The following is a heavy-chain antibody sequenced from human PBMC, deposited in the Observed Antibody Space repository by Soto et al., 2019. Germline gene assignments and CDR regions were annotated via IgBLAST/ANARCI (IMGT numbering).Heavy chain of an antibody. D-gene: IGHD5-18*01. V-gene: IGHV2-5*02. CDR3: AHRVEYSCGNYWYFDL. Sequence: QITLKESGPTLVKPTQTLTLTCTFSGFSLSTSGVGVGWIRQPPGKALEWLALIYWDDDKRYSPSLKSRLTVTKDTSKNQVVLTMTNMDPVDTATYYCAHRVEYSCGNYWYFDLWGRGTLVTVSA. CDR2: IYWDDDK. J-gene: IGHJ2*01. CDR1: GFSLSTSGVG.